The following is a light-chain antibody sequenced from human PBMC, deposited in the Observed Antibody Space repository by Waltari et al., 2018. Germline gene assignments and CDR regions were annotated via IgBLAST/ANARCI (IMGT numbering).Light chain of an antibody. CDR2: MTS. J-gene: IGKJ4*01. V-gene: IGKV1-5*03. CDR3: QQYDSYPLT. CDR1: QSISSW. Sequence: DIQMTQSPSTLSASVGDRVTITCRASQSISSWLAWYQQKPWQAPKLLIYMTSTLQSGVPSRFSGRGSGTEFALTISSLQPDDFATYYCQQYDSYPLTFGGGTKVEIK.